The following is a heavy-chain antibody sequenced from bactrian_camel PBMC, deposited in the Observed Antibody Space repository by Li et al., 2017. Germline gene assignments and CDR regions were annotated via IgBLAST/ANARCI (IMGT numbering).Heavy chain of an antibody. J-gene: IGHJ6*01. CDR1: TPVAC. Sequence: VQLVESGEGSVQAGGSLTLSCTASTPVACMGWFRQVPGKDPQEVALMNTEGHRRYSPSVEGRFTISQDNTKSTIYLQMNNLKPEDTATYYCSVSTDCLRNYPQFGPWGQGTQVTVS. V-gene: IGHV3S53*01. D-gene: IGHD1*01. CDR2: MNTEGHR. CDR3: SVSTDCLRNYPQFGP.